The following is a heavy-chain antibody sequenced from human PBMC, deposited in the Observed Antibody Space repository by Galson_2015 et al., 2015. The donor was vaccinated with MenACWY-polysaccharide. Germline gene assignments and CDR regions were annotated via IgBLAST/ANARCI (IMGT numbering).Heavy chain of an antibody. Sequence: SLRLSCAASGFTFSTYSMNWVRQAPGKGLEWVSYISSSSSIISYADSVKGRFTISRDNANNSLYLQMNSLRAEDTAVYYCARGDSSTGFDYWVQGTLVTVSS. CDR2: ISSSSSII. J-gene: IGHJ4*02. CDR3: ARGDSSTGFDY. D-gene: IGHD6-13*01. V-gene: IGHV3-48*01. CDR1: GFTFSTYS.